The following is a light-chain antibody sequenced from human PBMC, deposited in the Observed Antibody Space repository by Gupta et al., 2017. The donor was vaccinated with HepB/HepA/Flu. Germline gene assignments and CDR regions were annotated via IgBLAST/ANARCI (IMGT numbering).Light chain of an antibody. CDR2: WAS. CDR1: QNVRYKSNNKNY. J-gene: IGKJ3*01. CDR3: QQEDCAPFA. V-gene: IGKV4-1*01. Sequence: DIVMTQSPDSLAVSLGERATINCKSSQNVRYKSNNKNYLAWYQQKPGQPPKLLIYWASTRESGVPDRFSGRGSGADFTLTISSRQAEDVAIYYCQQEDCAPFAFGQGTKVDIK.